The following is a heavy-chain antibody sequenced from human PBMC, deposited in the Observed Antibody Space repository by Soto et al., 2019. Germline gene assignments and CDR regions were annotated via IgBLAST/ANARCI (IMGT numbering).Heavy chain of an antibody. J-gene: IGHJ4*02. D-gene: IGHD3-9*01. CDR2: ISAYNGNT. CDR3: VRNAYFDWLLNYFDY. Sequence: ASVKVSCKASGYTFTSYGISWVRQAPGQGLEWMGWISAYNGNTNYAQKLQGRVTMTTDTSTSTAYMELRSLRSDDTAVYYCVRNAYFDWLLNYFDYWGQGTLVTVSS. V-gene: IGHV1-18*01. CDR1: GYTFTSYG.